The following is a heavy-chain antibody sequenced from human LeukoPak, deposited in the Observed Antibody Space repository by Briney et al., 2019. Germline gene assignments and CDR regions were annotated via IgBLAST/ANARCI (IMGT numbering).Heavy chain of an antibody. J-gene: IGHJ4*01. Sequence: SETLSLTCTVSGASFSGKFWSWIRHSPGNGLEWIGLIYYSGSTKFNPFLKSRVAMSVDTSNNQFSLSLNSVTTTDTAVYFCVGGGDWLPEYWGHGTQVIVSS. CDR2: IYYSGST. D-gene: IGHD3/OR15-3a*01. CDR3: VGGGDWLPEY. V-gene: IGHV4-59*01. CDR1: GASFSGKF.